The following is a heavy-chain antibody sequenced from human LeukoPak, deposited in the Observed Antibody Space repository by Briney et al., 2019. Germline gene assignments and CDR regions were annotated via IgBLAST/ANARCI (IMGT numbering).Heavy chain of an antibody. CDR3: ARVFDSSGFYFDY. J-gene: IGHJ4*02. CDR1: GYRFTSYW. V-gene: IGHV5-51*01. Sequence: ESLKISYKGSGYRFTSYWIGWGRPMPGKGLGWMGIIYPGDSDTRYSPSFQGQVTISADKSISTAYLQWSSLKASDTAMYYCARVFDSSGFYFDYWGQGTLVTVSS. D-gene: IGHD6-19*01. CDR2: IYPGDSDT.